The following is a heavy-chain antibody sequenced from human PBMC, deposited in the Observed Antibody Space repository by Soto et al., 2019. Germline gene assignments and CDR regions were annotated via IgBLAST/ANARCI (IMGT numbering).Heavy chain of an antibody. CDR3: ARFPVTIWEAFDI. CDR1: GYSFTSYW. J-gene: IGHJ3*02. D-gene: IGHD4-17*01. V-gene: IGHV5-51*01. CDR2: IYPGDSDT. Sequence: PGESLKISCQGSGYSFTSYWIGRVRQMPGKGLEWMGIIYPGDSDTRYSPSFQGQVTISADKSISTAYLQWSSLKASDTAMYYCARFPVTIWEAFDIWGQGTMVTVSS.